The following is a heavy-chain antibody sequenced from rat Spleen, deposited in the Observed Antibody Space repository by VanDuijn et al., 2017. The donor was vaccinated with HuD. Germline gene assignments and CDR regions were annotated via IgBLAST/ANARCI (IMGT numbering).Heavy chain of an antibody. J-gene: IGHJ2*01. Sequence: QVQLKESGPGLVQPSQTLSLTCTVSGFSLTSYGVSWVRQPPGKGLEWIGEIWSGGSTDYNSTLKSRLSISRDTSKNQVFLNMNSLQTDDTGTYFCARHDYYFDYWGQGVMVTVSS. D-gene: IGHD1-6*01. CDR3: ARHDYYFDY. CDR2: IWSGGST. V-gene: IGHV2-15*01. CDR1: GFSLTSYG.